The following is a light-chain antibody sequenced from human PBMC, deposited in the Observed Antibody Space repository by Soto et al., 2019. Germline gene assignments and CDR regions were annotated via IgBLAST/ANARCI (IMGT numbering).Light chain of an antibody. J-gene: IGKJ2*01. V-gene: IGKV1-39*01. Sequence: DIQMTQSPSSLSASVGDRVTITCRAGQNINRYLNWYQQKAGHAPKLLIYVASTLQSGVPSRFSGSGSGTDFTLTIDSLQPEDFATYFCQQSYSSPATFGQGTKLEIK. CDR1: QNINRY. CDR3: QQSYSSPAT. CDR2: VAS.